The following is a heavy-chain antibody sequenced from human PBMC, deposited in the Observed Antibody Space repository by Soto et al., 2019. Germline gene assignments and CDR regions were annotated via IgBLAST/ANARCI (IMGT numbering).Heavy chain of an antibody. J-gene: IGHJ4*02. Sequence: SLRLSCAASGFTVSSNYMTWVRQAPGKGLEWVSVLYSGGSTYYADSVKGRFAISRDNSKNTLYLQMNSLRAEDTALYYCARDSRNRNFFDYWGQGTPVTVSS. V-gene: IGHV3-53*01. CDR2: LYSGGST. CDR1: GFTVSSNY. D-gene: IGHD2-2*01. CDR3: ARDSRNRNFFDY.